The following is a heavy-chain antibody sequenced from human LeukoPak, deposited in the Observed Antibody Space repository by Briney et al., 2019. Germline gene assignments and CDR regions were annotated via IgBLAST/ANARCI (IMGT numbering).Heavy chain of an antibody. Sequence: SETLSLTCAVYGGSFSGYYWSWIRQPPGKGLEWIGEINHSGSTNYNPSLKSRVTISVDTSKNQFSLKLSSVTAADTAVYYCARGRLRGAEVRPFAYGSGSSRSYYYGMDVWGQGTTVTVSS. D-gene: IGHD3-10*01. J-gene: IGHJ6*02. CDR1: GGSFSGYY. CDR2: INHSGST. V-gene: IGHV4-34*01. CDR3: ARGRLRGAEVRPFAYGSGSSRSYYYGMDV.